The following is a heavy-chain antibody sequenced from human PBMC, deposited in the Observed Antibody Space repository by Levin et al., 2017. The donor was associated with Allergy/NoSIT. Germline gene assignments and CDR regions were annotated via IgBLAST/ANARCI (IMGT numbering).Heavy chain of an antibody. CDR2: IYPGDSDT. V-gene: IGHV5-51*01. Sequence: GSLRLSCKASGSNFLSYWIGWVRQMPGKGLEWMGVIYPGDSDTRYSPSSHGQVTTTADKSITTAFPLWSSLKASATAMYYCARLYDTSSWYENHFDPWGQGTLVTVSS. J-gene: IGHJ5*02. CDR3: ARLYDTSSWYENHFDP. D-gene: IGHD6-13*01. CDR1: GSNFLSYW.